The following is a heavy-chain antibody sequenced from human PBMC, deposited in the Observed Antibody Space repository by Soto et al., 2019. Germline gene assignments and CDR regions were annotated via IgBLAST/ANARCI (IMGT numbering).Heavy chain of an antibody. J-gene: IGHJ5*02. CDR3: ARRRDGYTGVWFDP. CDR2: IYYTGST. Sequence: SETLSLTCTVSGAPISAFYWSWIRQSPGKRLEWIGHIYYTGSTNYNPSLNSRVTISLDTSKNQFSLRSNSVTAADTAVYYCARRRDGYTGVWFDPWGQGTLVTVSS. CDR1: GAPISAFY. D-gene: IGHD5-12*01. V-gene: IGHV4-59*01.